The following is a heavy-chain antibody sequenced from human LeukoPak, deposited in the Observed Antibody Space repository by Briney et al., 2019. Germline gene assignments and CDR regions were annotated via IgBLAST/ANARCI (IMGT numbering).Heavy chain of an antibody. CDR1: GFTFSSYA. CDR3: AKDIEATDAFDI. J-gene: IGHJ3*02. Sequence: GGSLRLSCAASGFTFSSYAMHWVRQAPGKGLEWVAVISYDGSNKYYADSVKGRFTISRDNSKNTLYLQMTSLRAEDTAVYYCAKDIEATDAFDIWGQGTVVTVSS. D-gene: IGHD2-15*01. V-gene: IGHV3-30-3*01. CDR2: ISYDGSNK.